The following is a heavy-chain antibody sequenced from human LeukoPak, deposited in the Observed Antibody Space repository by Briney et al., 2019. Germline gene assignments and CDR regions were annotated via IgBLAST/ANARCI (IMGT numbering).Heavy chain of an antibody. J-gene: IGHJ3*02. CDR2: INHSEGT. CDR3: AREIVGDAFDI. CDR1: GGSFSSYY. Sequence: SETLSLTCAVYGGSFSSYYWSWIRQPPGKGLEWIGEINHSEGTNYNPSLKSRVTMSLDTSKNQFSLKLSSVTAADTAVYYCAREIVGDAFDIWGQGTMVTVSS. V-gene: IGHV4-34*01. D-gene: IGHD1-26*01.